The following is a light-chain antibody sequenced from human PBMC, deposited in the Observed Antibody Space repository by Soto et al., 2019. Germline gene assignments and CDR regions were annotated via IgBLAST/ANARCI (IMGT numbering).Light chain of an antibody. Sequence: DIQMTQSPSTLSASVGDRVTITCRASQSISSWLAWYQQKPGKAPKVLIYKASTLQIGVPSRFIGSGSGTEFTLTISSLQPDDFATFYCQQYNSYPLTFGQGTKVGIK. V-gene: IGKV1-5*03. CDR3: QQYNSYPLT. J-gene: IGKJ1*01. CDR2: KAS. CDR1: QSISSW.